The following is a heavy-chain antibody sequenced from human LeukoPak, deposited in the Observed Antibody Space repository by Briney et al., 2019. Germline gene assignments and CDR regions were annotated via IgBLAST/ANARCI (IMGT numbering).Heavy chain of an antibody. Sequence: PSETLSLTCAVYGGSFSGYYWSWIRQPPGEGLEWIGEINHSGSTNYHPSRKSRVTISVDTSKNQFSLKLSSVTAADTAVYYCARRGRRAYYYMDVWGKGTTVTVSS. V-gene: IGHV4-34*01. J-gene: IGHJ6*03. CDR2: INHSGST. CDR3: ARRGRRAYYYMDV. CDR1: GGSFSGYY. D-gene: IGHD3-16*01.